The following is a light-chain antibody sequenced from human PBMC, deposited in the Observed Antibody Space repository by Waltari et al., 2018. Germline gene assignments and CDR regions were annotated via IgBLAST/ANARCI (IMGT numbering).Light chain of an antibody. CDR2: DVT. CDR3: CSYAGSVV. Sequence: QSALTQPRSVSGSTGQSVTISCTGTSSDVGGSDYVSWYQQHPGKAPKLMIYDVTKRPSGVPDRFSGSKSGNTASLTISGLQAEDEADYYCCSYAGSVVFGGGTKLTVL. J-gene: IGLJ2*01. V-gene: IGLV2-11*01. CDR1: SSDVGGSDY.